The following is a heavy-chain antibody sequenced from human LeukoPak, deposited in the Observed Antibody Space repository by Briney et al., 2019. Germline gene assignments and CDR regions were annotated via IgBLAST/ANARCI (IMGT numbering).Heavy chain of an antibody. V-gene: IGHV1-69*05. Sequence: ASVKVSCKASGGTFSSYAISWVRQAPGQGLEWMGGIIPIFGTANYAQKFQGRVTITTDESTSTAYMELSSLRSEDTAVYYCASDPNLLEPPGYFDYWGQGTLVTVSS. CDR2: IIPIFGTA. CDR1: GGTFSSYA. CDR3: ASDPNLLEPPGYFDY. J-gene: IGHJ4*02. D-gene: IGHD1-1*01.